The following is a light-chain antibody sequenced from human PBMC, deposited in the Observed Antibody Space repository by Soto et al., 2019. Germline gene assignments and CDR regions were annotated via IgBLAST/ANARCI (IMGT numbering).Light chain of an antibody. CDR2: SAS. V-gene: IGKV1-39*01. CDR3: QQSYSAPHT. Sequence: DIQMTQSPSSLSASVGDRVTITCRASQSISTFLNWYQQKHGKAPKILVYSASTLHSGVPSRFIGSGSGTDFTLTISSLQPEDFATYYCQQSYSAPHTFGQGTELE. CDR1: QSISTF. J-gene: IGKJ2*01.